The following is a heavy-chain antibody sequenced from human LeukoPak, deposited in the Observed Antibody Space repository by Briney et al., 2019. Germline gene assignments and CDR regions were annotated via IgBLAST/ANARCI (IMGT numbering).Heavy chain of an antibody. Sequence: SETLSLTCTVSGGSISSYYWSWIRQPPGKGLEWIGYIYYSGSTNYNPSLKSRVTISVDTSKNQFSLKLSSVTAADTAVYYCARAPSYSSASWGYYGMDVWGQGTTVTVSS. D-gene: IGHD6-6*01. J-gene: IGHJ6*02. CDR2: IYYSGST. V-gene: IGHV4-59*01. CDR1: GGSISSYY. CDR3: ARAPSYSSASWGYYGMDV.